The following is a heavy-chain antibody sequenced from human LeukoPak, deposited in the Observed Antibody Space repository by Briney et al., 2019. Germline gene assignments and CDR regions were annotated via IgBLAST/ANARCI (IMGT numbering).Heavy chain of an antibody. CDR2: ISSSSSHI. D-gene: IGHD6-6*01. CDR3: ARDQYSSSSELFYYYYGMDV. J-gene: IGHJ6*02. V-gene: IGHV3-21*01. CDR1: GFTFSSYS. Sequence: GGSLRLSCAASGFTFSSYSMNWVRQAPGKGLEWDSSISSSSSHIYYADSVKGRFTISRDNAKNSLYLQMNSLRAEDTAVYYCARDQYSSSSELFYYYYGMDVWGQGTTVTVSS.